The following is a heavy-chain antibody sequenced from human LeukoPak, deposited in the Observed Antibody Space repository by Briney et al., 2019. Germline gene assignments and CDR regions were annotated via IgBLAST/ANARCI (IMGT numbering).Heavy chain of an antibody. CDR1: GFTFSSYG. CDR3: AKGGGIAARAAFDI. V-gene: IGHV3-33*06. Sequence: GRSLRLSCAASGFTFSSYGMHWVRQAPGKGLEWVAVIWYDGSNKYYADSVKGRSTISRDNSKNTLYLQMNSLRAEDTAVYYCAKGGGIAARAAFDIWGQGTMVTVSS. J-gene: IGHJ3*02. D-gene: IGHD6-6*01. CDR2: IWYDGSNK.